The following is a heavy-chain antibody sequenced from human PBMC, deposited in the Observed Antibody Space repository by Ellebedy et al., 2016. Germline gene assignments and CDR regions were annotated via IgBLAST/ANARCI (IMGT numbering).Heavy chain of an antibody. CDR1: GGTFSSYA. CDR3: ARDRDYLNNRWDYMNV. V-gene: IGHV1-69*04. D-gene: IGHD4-11*01. Sequence: SVKVSXXASGGTFSSYAISWVRQAPGQGLEWMGRIIPILGIANYAQKFQGRVTMTRDTSISTAYMELSRLRSDDTAVYYCARDRDYLNNRWDYMNVWGKGTTVTVSS. CDR2: IIPILGIA. J-gene: IGHJ6*03.